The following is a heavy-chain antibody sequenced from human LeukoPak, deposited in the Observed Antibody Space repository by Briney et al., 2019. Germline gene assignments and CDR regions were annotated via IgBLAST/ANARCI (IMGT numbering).Heavy chain of an antibody. V-gene: IGHV3-53*01. CDR2: IYSGGST. CDR3: ASEGDNYDSSDYNWGYFQH. J-gene: IGHJ1*01. CDR1: GFTVSSSY. D-gene: IGHD3-22*01. Sequence: GGSLRLSCAASGFTVSSSYMSWVRQAPGKGLEWVSVIYSGGSTYYADSVTGRFTISRDNSKNTLYLQMNSLRAEDTAVYYCASEGDNYDSSDYNWGYFQHWGQGTLVTVSS.